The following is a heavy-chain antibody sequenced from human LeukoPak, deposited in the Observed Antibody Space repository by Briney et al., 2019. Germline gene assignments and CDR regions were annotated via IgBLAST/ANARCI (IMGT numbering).Heavy chain of an antibody. V-gene: IGHV3-20*04. CDR3: ARGSPEQLVALEYFDY. J-gene: IGHJ4*02. D-gene: IGHD6-6*01. CDR2: INSTGDGT. CDR1: GFTFDDYG. Sequence: GGSLRLSCAASGFTFDDYGMSWVRQAPGKGLEWVSGINSTGDGTVYADSVKGRFTISRDSAKNSLYLQMNSLRAEDTAVYYCARGSPEQLVALEYFDYWGQGTLVTVSS.